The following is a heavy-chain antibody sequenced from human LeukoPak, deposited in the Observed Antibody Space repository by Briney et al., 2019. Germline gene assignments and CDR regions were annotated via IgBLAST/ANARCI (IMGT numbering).Heavy chain of an antibody. J-gene: IGHJ6*03. Sequence: SETLSLTCTVSGGSILSNYWTWIRQPAGKGLEWIGRIWSSGGIWSSGGANHNPSLESRITMSVDTSKNQIYLKLNSVTAADTAVYYCARDNPDGSAYGHYYYYMDVWGKGTTVTVSS. CDR2: IWSSGGIWSSGGA. CDR1: GGSILSNY. CDR3: ARDNPDGSAYGHYYYYMDV. D-gene: IGHD4-17*01. V-gene: IGHV4-4*07.